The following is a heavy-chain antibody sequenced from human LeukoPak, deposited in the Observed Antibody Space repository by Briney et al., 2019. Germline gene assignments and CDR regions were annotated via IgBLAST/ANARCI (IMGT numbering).Heavy chain of an antibody. J-gene: IGHJ5*02. D-gene: IGHD2-21*02. CDR2: IIPILGIA. CDR1: GGTFSSYA. Sequence: ASVKVSCKASGGTFSSYAISWVRQAPGQGLAWMGRIIPILGIANYAQKFQGRVTITADKSTSTAYMELSSLRSEDTAVYYCARAVVTAIPGWFDPWGQGTLVTVSS. V-gene: IGHV1-69*04. CDR3: ARAVVTAIPGWFDP.